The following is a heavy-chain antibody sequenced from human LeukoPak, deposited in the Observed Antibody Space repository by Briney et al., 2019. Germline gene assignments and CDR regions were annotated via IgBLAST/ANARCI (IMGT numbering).Heavy chain of an antibody. CDR2: IYYSGST. J-gene: IGHJ6*03. CDR3: ARGDFCSSSNCYLRPMDV. Sequence: PSETLSLTCTVSGGSISDYYWNWIRQPPGKGQEWIGYIYYSGSTTYNPSLKSRVTMSVDTAKNQFSLKLRSVTAADTAVYYCARGDFCSSSNCYLRPMDVWGKGTTVTVSS. V-gene: IGHV4-59*01. D-gene: IGHD2-2*01. CDR1: GGSISDYY.